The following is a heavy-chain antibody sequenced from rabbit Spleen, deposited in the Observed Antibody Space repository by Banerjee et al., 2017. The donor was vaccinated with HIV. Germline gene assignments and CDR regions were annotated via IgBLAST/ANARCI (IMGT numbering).Heavy chain of an antibody. CDR2: IAGDSSGFT. V-gene: IGHV1S40*01. Sequence: QSLEESGGDLVKPEGSLTLTCTASGFSFSSSDYMCWVRQAPGKGLEWISCIAGDSSGFTYSATWAKGRFTCSKTSSTTVTLQMTSLTAADTATYFCARAIVPWLGLTRLDLWGQGTLVTVS. J-gene: IGHJ3*01. D-gene: IGHD4-1*01. CDR1: GFSFSSSDY. CDR3: ARAIVPWLGLTRLDL.